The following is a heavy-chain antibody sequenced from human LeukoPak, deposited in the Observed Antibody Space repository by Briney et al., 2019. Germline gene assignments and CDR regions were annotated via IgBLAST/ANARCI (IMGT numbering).Heavy chain of an antibody. Sequence: KPSETLSLTCTVSGGSISSSSYYWGWIRQPPGKGLEWIGSIYHSGSTYYNPSLKSRVTISVDTSKNQFSLKLSSVTAADTAVYYCARLWRYAFDIWGQGTMVTVSS. CDR2: IYHSGST. CDR1: GGSISSSSYY. J-gene: IGHJ3*02. V-gene: IGHV4-39*07. CDR3: ARLWRYAFDI. D-gene: IGHD1-1*01.